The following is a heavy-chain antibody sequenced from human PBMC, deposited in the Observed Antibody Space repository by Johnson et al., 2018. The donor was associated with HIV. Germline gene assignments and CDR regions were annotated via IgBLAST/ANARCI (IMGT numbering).Heavy chain of an antibody. CDR3: TRDRRQFLEWLSDGFDI. CDR1: GFTFSDYY. V-gene: IGHV3-11*04. D-gene: IGHD3-3*01. Sequence: VESGGGLVQPGGSLRLSCAASGFTFSDYYMIWIRQAPGKGLEWLSYITSSGTSSYYADSVKGRFTISRDNAKNSLYLQMNSLRAADTAVYYCTRDRRQFLEWLSDGFDIWGQGTMVTVSS. CDR2: ITSSGTSS. J-gene: IGHJ3*02.